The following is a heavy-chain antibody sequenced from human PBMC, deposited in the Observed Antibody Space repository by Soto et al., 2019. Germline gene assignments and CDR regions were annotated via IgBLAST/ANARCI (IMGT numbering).Heavy chain of an antibody. CDR1: GYTFTSYA. CDR3: ARAHSISLVWTLNY. J-gene: IGHJ4*02. CDR2: INAGNGNT. D-gene: IGHD3-16*01. Sequence: ASVKVSCKASGYTFTSYAMHWVRQAPGQRLEWMGWINAGNGNTKYSQKFQGRVTITRDTSASTAYMELSSLRSEDTAVYYCARAHSISLVWTLNYWGQGTLVTVSS. V-gene: IGHV1-3*01.